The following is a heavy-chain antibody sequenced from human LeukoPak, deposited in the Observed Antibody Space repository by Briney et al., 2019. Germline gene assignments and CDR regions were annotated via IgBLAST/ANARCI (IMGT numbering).Heavy chain of an antibody. CDR3: ARQRMVRAYNWFDP. Sequence: SETLSLTCTVSGGSISSSSYYWSWIRQPPGKGLEWIGEINHSGSTNYNPSLKSRVTISVDTSKNQFSLKLSSVTAADTAVYYCARQRMVRAYNWFDPWGQGTLVTVSS. V-gene: IGHV4-39*01. J-gene: IGHJ5*02. CDR2: INHSGST. D-gene: IGHD3-10*01. CDR1: GGSISSSSYY.